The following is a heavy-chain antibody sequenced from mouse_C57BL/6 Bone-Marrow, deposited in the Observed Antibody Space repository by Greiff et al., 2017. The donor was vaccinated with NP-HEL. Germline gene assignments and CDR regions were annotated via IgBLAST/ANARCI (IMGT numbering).Heavy chain of an antibody. Sequence: VQVVESGAELARPGASVKLSCKASGYTFTSYGISWVKQRTGQGLEWIGEIYPRSGNTYYNEKFKGKATLTADKSSSTAYMELRSLTSEDSAVYFCARSVGYHFWRFYFDYWGQGTTLTVSS. V-gene: IGHV1-81*01. CDR1: GYTFTSYG. D-gene: IGHD2-2*01. J-gene: IGHJ2*01. CDR2: IYPRSGNT. CDR3: ARSVGYHFWRFYFDY.